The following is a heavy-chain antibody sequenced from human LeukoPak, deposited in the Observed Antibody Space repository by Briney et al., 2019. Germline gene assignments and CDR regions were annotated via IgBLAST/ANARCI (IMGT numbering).Heavy chain of an antibody. D-gene: IGHD6-13*01. Sequence: ASVKVSCKVSGYTLTELSMHWVRQAPGKGLEWMGGFDPEDGETIYAQKFQGRVTMTEDTSTDTAYMELSSLRSEDTAVYYCATAVRAAATEGYFFDYWGQGTLVTVSS. V-gene: IGHV1-24*01. CDR2: FDPEDGET. CDR3: ATAVRAAATEGYFFDY. J-gene: IGHJ4*02. CDR1: GYTLTELS.